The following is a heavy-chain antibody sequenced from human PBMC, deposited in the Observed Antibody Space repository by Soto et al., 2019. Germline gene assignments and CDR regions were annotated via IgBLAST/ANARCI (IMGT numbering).Heavy chain of an antibody. Sequence: QVQLVQSGAEVKKPGASVKVSCKASGYTFTGYYMHWVRQAPGQGLEWMGWINPNSGGTNYAQKFQGWVTMTRDTSISAACRELSRLRSDDTAVYYCARGGSLWFGELSAYYYGMDVWGQGTTVTVSS. CDR3: ARGGSLWFGELSAYYYGMDV. D-gene: IGHD3-10*01. V-gene: IGHV1-2*04. J-gene: IGHJ6*02. CDR2: INPNSGGT. CDR1: GYTFTGYY.